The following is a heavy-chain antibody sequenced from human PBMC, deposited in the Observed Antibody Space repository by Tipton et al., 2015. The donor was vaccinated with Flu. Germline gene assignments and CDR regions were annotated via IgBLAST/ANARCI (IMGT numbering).Heavy chain of an antibody. CDR1: GCSISSYY. CDR3: ARVGAHDYGDYHYDY. V-gene: IGHV4-38-2*02. Sequence: TLSLTCTVSGCSISSYYWSWIRQPPGKGLEWIGSIYHSGSTYYNPSLKSRVTISVDTSKNQFSLKLSSVTAADTAVYYCARVGAHDYGDYHYDYWGQGTLVTVSS. J-gene: IGHJ4*02. CDR2: IYHSGST. D-gene: IGHD4-17*01.